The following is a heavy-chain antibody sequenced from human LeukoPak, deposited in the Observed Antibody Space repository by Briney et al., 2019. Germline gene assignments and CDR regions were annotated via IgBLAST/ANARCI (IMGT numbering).Heavy chain of an antibody. CDR2: MNPNTGDT. J-gene: IGHJ5*02. CDR1: GYTFTNYE. CDR3: AKDLTAPYPFSPLINWFDP. Sequence: ASVKVSCKASGYTFTNYEINWVRQATGQGLEWVGWMNPNTGDTGYAQNFQGRVTMTRDTSITTAYMELSSLRSEDTAVYYCAKDLTAPYPFSPLINWFDPWGQGTLVTVSS. V-gene: IGHV1-8*01. D-gene: IGHD3-16*01.